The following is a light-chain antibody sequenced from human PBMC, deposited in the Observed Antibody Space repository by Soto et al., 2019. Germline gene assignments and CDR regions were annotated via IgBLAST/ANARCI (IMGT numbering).Light chain of an antibody. CDR1: RSNIGKNY. V-gene: IGLV1-47*01. CDR2: RND. Sequence: QSVLTQPPSASGTPGQRVTISCSGSRSNIGKNYVYWYQQLPGTAPKPLIYRNDQRPSGVPDRFSGSKSGTSASLAISGLRPEDEADYYCAAWDDSLSGVFFGGGTKLTVL. CDR3: AAWDDSLSGVF. J-gene: IGLJ2*01.